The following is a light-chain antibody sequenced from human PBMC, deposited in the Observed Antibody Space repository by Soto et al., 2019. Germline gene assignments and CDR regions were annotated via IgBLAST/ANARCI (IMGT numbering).Light chain of an antibody. CDR1: SSNIGSNY. V-gene: IGLV1-47*01. CDR2: RNN. CDR3: AAWDDSLSGHVV. Sequence: QPVLTQPPSASGTPGQRVTISCSGSSSNIGSNYVYWYQQLPGTAPKLLIYRNNQRPSGVPDRFSGSKSGTSASLAISGLRSEDEADYYCAAWDDSLSGHVVFGGGTKLTVL. J-gene: IGLJ2*01.